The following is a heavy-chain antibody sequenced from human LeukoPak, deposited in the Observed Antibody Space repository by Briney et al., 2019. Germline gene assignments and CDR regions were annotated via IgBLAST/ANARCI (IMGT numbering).Heavy chain of an antibody. D-gene: IGHD7-27*01. Sequence: ASVKVSCKASGYTFTGYYMHWVRQAPGQELEWMGWINPNSGGTNYAQKFQGRVTMTRDTSISTAYMELSRPTSDDTAVYYCARALTETDFWGQGTLVTVSS. V-gene: IGHV1-2*02. J-gene: IGHJ4*02. CDR1: GYTFTGYY. CDR3: ARALTETDF. CDR2: INPNSGGT.